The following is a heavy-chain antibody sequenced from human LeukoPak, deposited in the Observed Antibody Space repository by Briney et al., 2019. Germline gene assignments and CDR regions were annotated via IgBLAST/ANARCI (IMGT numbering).Heavy chain of an antibody. CDR3: ARDTTVASGMQY. CDR2: FVNKAT. CDR1: GGSISSYS. D-gene: IGHD6-19*01. Sequence: SETLSLTCTVSGGSISSYSWSWVRQTPDKGLEWIGSFVNKATKYNPSLESRVAISVDTSKNQFSPRLRSVTTADRASYYCARDTTVASGMQYWGPGTMVTVSS. V-gene: IGHV4-59*01. J-gene: IGHJ4*02.